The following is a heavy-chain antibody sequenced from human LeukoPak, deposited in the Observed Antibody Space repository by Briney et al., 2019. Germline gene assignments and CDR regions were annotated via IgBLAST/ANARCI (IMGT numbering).Heavy chain of an antibody. D-gene: IGHD2-15*01. CDR3: AKDIYSRRGSSFEH. CDR1: GFTFDDYA. CDR2: ISGDGGST. J-gene: IGHJ1*01. Sequence: GGCLRLSCAASGFTFDDYAMHWVRQVPGKGLEWVSLISGDGGSTYYADSVKGRFTISRDNSKNSLYLQMNSLRTEDTALYYCAKDIYSRRGSSFEHWGQGTLVTVSS. V-gene: IGHV3-43*02.